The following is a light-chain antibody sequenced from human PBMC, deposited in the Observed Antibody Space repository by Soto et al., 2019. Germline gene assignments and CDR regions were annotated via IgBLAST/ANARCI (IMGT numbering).Light chain of an antibody. CDR1: TGAVTSGHY. J-gene: IGLJ3*02. V-gene: IGLV7-46*01. CDR3: LLLHSSGKV. Sequence: QAVVTQEPSLTVSPGGTVTLTCGSSTGAVTSGHYPYWFQQKPGQAPRPLIYDTSDKYSWTPARFSGSLLGGKAALALSGAQAEDEADYYCLLLHSSGKVFGGGTKLTVL. CDR2: DTS.